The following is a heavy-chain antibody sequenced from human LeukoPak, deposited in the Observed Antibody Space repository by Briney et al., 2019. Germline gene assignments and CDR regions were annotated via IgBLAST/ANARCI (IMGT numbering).Heavy chain of an antibody. CDR3: ARDPGDYRRSIDY. CDR2: ISSSGSTI. J-gene: IGHJ4*02. D-gene: IGHD4-11*01. CDR1: GFTFSGYY. Sequence: WGSLRLSCAASGFTFSGYYMSWIRQAPGKGLEWVSYISSSGSTIYYADSVKGRFTISTDNAKTPLHLQMNSLRAEEKAVYYCARDPGDYRRSIDYWGQRTLATAPS. V-gene: IGHV3-11*01.